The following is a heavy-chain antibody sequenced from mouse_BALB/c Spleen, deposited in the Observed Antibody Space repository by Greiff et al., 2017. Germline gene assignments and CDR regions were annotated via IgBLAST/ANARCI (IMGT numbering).Heavy chain of an antibody. Sequence: EVMLVESGGGLVQPGGSLRLSCATSGFTFTDYYMCWVRQPPGKALEWLGFIRNKANGYTTEYSASVKGRFTISRDNSQSILYLQMNTVRAEDSAPYCGRRDMKSLFAYWGQGTLVTVSA. V-gene: IGHV7-3*02. CDR2: IRNKANGYTT. CDR3: RRDMKSLFAY. CDR1: GFTFTDYY. J-gene: IGHJ3*01.